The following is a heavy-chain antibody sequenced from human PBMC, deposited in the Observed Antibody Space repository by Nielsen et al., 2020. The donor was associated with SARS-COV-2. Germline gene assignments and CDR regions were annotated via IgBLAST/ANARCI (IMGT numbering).Heavy chain of an antibody. CDR2: ITNTGAE. V-gene: IGHV3-11*04. J-gene: IGHJ4*02. CDR3: ASSGWLDY. D-gene: IGHD6-19*01. CDR1: GFTFSDHY. Sequence: GESLKISCAASGFTFSDHYMTWIRQTPGKGLEWISYITNTGAEYYADSVKGRFTISRDNAQSSLYLLMINLRAEDTAVYYCASSGWLDYWGQGTRVTVSS.